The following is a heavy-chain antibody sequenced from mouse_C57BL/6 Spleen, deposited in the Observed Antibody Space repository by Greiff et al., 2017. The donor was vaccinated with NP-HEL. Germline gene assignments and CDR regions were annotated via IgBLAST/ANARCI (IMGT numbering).Heavy chain of an antibody. V-gene: IGHV14-4*01. CDR3: TTGNYGNRYAMDY. D-gene: IGHD2-1*01. Sequence: VQLQQSGAELVRPGASVKLSCTASGFNIKDDYMHWVKQRPEQGLEWIGWIDPENGDTEYASKFQGKATITADTSSNTAYLQLSSLTSEDTAVYYCTTGNYGNRYAMDYWGQGTSVTVSS. CDR1: GFNIKDDY. CDR2: IDPENGDT. J-gene: IGHJ4*01.